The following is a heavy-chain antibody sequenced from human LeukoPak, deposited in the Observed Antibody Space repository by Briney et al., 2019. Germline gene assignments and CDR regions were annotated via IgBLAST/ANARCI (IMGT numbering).Heavy chain of an antibody. CDR2: ICWNSGSI. D-gene: IGHD3-9*01. V-gene: IGHV3-9*01. CDR1: GFTFDDYA. Sequence: GRSLRLSCAASGFTFDDYAMHWVRQAPGKGVEWVSGICWNSGSIGYADSVKGRFTISRDNAKNSLYLQMNSLRAEDTALYYCAKGSYYDILTGYSWFDPWGQGTLVTVSS. J-gene: IGHJ5*02. CDR3: AKGSYYDILTGYSWFDP.